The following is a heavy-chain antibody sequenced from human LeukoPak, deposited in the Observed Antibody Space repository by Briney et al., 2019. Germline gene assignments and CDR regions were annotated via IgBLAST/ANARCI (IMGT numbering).Heavy chain of an antibody. V-gene: IGHV3-23*01. CDR2: ISGSGTAT. CDR3: AKENNWNDGRFNYFDY. D-gene: IGHD1-20*01. CDR1: EFTFSNYA. Sequence: PGGSLRLSFAASEFTFSNYAMTWVRQAPGKGLKWVSTISGSGTATYYADSVKGRFTISRDNSKNTLYLQMNGLRAEDTAVYYCAKENNWNDGRFNYFDYWGQGTLVTVSS. J-gene: IGHJ4*02.